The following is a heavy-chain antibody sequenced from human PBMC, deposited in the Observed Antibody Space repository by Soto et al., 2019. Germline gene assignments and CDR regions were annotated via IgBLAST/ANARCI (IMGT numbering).Heavy chain of an antibody. CDR1: GYTFTSHG. J-gene: IGHJ6*02. Sequence: QVQLLQSGAEMKKPGASVKVSCKASGYTFTSHGITWVRQAPGQGLDWMGWISAYNGNIDYAQKLQGRVTMTTDTSTSRAYMGLRSLRFDDTGVYYCARLLRWSTGYYYTMDVWGQGTTVSVSS. CDR2: ISAYNGNI. CDR3: ARLLRWSTGYYYTMDV. V-gene: IGHV1-18*01. D-gene: IGHD4-17*01.